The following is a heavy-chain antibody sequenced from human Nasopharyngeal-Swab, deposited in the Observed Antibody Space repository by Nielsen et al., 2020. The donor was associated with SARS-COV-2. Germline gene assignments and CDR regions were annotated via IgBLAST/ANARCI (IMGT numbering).Heavy chain of an antibody. CDR2: ISSSSTYI. CDR3: ARVLLRALGKFGEGYAFDI. Sequence: GESLKISCAASGFTFSSHSMNWVRQAPGKGLEWVSSISSSSTYIYYAGSVKGRFTISRDNAKNSLYLQMNSLRVEDTAVYYCARVLLRALGKFGEGYAFDIWGQGTMVTVSS. CDR1: GFTFSSHS. J-gene: IGHJ3*02. V-gene: IGHV3-21*01. D-gene: IGHD3-10*01.